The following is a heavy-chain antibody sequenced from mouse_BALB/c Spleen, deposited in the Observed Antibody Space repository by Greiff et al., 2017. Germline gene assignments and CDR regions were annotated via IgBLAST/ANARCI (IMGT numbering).Heavy chain of an antibody. Sequence: QVQLQQSGAELAKPGASVKMSCKASGYTFTSYWMHWVKQRPGQGLEWIGYINPSTGYTEYNQKFKDKATLTADKSSSTAYMQLSSLTSEDSAVYYCARKRYDGGYYFDYWGQGTTLTVSS. CDR2: INPSTGYT. CDR3: ARKRYDGGYYFDY. D-gene: IGHD2-14*01. J-gene: IGHJ2*01. V-gene: IGHV1-7*01. CDR1: GYTFTSYW.